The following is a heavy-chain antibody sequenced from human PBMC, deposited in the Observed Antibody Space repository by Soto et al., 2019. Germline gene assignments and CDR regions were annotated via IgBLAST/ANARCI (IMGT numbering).Heavy chain of an antibody. Sequence: SETLSLTCTVSGGSISSSSYYWGWIRQPPGKGLEWIGSIYYSGSTYYNPSLKSRVTISVDTSKNQFSLKLSSVTAADTAVYYCASTRYCTNGVCYKSPYYFDYWGQGTLVTVSS. V-gene: IGHV4-39*01. CDR2: IYYSGST. D-gene: IGHD2-8*01. CDR1: GGSISSSSYY. CDR3: ASTRYCTNGVCYKSPYYFDY. J-gene: IGHJ4*02.